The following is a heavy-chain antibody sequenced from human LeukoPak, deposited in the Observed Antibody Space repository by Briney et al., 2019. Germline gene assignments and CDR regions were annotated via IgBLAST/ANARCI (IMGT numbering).Heavy chain of an antibody. CDR2: ISPGDSDT. CDR1: GYSFTSYR. J-gene: IGHJ4*02. CDR3: ARQGFQRGTHTAMANFDH. D-gene: IGHD5-18*01. V-gene: IGHV5-51*01. Sequence: GASMKISNTASGYSFTSYRHGWVRQTRGKGLEWMGIISPGDSDTRYSPSFQGQVTISADKSICTAYLHWSSLNGSDTAMYYCARQGFQRGTHTAMANFDHWGQGTLVTVSS.